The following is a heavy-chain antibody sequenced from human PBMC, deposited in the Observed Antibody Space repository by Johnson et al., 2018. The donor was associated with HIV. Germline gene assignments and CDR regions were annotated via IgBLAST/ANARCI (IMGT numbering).Heavy chain of an antibody. CDR3: AKALRIFGSGVKEAFDI. J-gene: IGHJ3*02. CDR1: GFTFSYYG. Sequence: QVQLVESGGGVVQPGKSLRLSCAASGFTFSYYGMHWVRQAPGKGLEWVAVIWYDGSNKFYADSVKGRFTISRDNSKNTVYLQMNSLRVEDTAVYYCAKALRIFGSGVKEAFDIWGQGTMVTVSS. V-gene: IGHV3-33*06. D-gene: IGHD3-10*01. CDR2: IWYDGSNK.